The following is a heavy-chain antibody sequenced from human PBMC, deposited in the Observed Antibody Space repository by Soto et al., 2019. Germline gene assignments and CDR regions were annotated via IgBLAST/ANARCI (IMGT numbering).Heavy chain of an antibody. CDR1: GGTVTNYA. CDR3: AREWVHPDSSGYCAYFDY. CDR2: IIPMFGTA. Sequence: QVQLVQSGAEVKKPGSSVKVSCKASGGTVTNYAISWVRQAPGQGLEWLGGIIPMFGTASYAQKFKGRVTITADESTSTAYMELNSLRSEDRAVYYCAREWVHPDSSGYCAYFDYWIQRTLGTVSS. D-gene: IGHD3-22*01. J-gene: IGHJ4*01. V-gene: IGHV1-69*01.